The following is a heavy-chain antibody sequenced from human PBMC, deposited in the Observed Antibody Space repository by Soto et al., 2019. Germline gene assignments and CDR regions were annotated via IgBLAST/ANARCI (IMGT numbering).Heavy chain of an antibody. D-gene: IGHD3-3*01. J-gene: IGHJ2*01. CDR2: IYYSGST. Sequence: QLQLQESGPGLVKPSETLSLTCTVSGGSISSSSYYWVWIRQPPGKRLEWNGSIYYSGSTYYNPAAKSGVTNCVARYQNQFSLQLTSVTAAGKAVYYCAREQGVVVAGYFDLWGRGTLVAFSA. CDR1: GGSISSSSYY. V-gene: IGHV4-39*02. CDR3: AREQGVVVAGYFDL.